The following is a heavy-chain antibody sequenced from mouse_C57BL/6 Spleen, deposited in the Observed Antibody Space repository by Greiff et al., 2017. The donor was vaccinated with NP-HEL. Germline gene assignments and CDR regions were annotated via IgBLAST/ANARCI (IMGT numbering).Heavy chain of an antibody. CDR1: GYTFTDYY. CDR2: INPYNGGT. Sequence: VQLQQSGPVLVKPGASVKMSCKASGYTFTDYYMNWVKQSHGKSLEWIGVINPYNGGTSYNQKFKGKATLTVDKSSSTAYMELNSLTSEDSAVYYCARSGYRDYYAMDYWGQGTSVTVSS. D-gene: IGHD1-2*01. V-gene: IGHV1-19*01. CDR3: ARSGYRDYYAMDY. J-gene: IGHJ4*01.